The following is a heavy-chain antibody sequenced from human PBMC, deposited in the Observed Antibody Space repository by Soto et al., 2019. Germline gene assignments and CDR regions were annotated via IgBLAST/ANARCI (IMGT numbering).Heavy chain of an antibody. CDR1: GGTFSSYT. Sequence: QVQLVQSGAEVQKPGSSVKVSCKASGGTFSSYTISWVRQAPGQGLEWMGRIIPILGIANYAQKFQGRVTITADKSTSTAYMELSSLRSEDTAVYYCARSNYDFWSGYYRGIDYWGQGTLVTVSS. V-gene: IGHV1-69*02. D-gene: IGHD3-3*01. CDR3: ARSNYDFWSGYYRGIDY. J-gene: IGHJ4*02. CDR2: IIPILGIA.